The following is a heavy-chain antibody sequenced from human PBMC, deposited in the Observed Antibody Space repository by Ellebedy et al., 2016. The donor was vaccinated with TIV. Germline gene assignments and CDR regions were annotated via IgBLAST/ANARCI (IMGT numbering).Heavy chain of an antibody. CDR3: VRDMHFGSGSYNKVFDY. D-gene: IGHD3-10*01. Sequence: GESLKIFCAASGFTFDDHGMHWVRQVPGKGLEWVGLITGDGGSTFYQDSLRGRLTISRDNSINSLYLQMNSLRTEDTALYYCVRDMHFGSGSYNKVFDYWGQGTLVTVSS. CDR2: ITGDGGST. CDR1: GFTFDDHG. J-gene: IGHJ4*02. V-gene: IGHV3-43*02.